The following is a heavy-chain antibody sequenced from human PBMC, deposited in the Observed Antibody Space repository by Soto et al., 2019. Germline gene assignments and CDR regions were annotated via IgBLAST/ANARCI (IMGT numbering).Heavy chain of an antibody. CDR1: GFTFGDYA. V-gene: IGHV3-23*01. J-gene: IGHJ4*02. Sequence: GGSLRLSCAASGFTFGDYAMTWVRQAPGKGLEGVSGMSAVARSTFYADSERDRFTISRDNYKNTLDLQMERLTVEDTALYDCARVGGSVMSLYDFDSGTQGTVVTVSS. D-gene: IGHD1-26*01. CDR3: ARVGGSVMSLYDFDS. CDR2: MSAVARST.